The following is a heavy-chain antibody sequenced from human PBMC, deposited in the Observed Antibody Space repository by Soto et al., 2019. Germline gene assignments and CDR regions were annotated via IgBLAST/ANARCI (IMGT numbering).Heavy chain of an antibody. CDR3: ARWGSAQSPGGNYFDY. CDR1: GGTFSSYA. J-gene: IGHJ4*02. V-gene: IGHV1-69*12. D-gene: IGHD3-16*01. Sequence: QVQLVQSGAEVKKPGSSVKVSCKASGGTFSSYAISWVRQAPGQGLEWMGGIIPIFGKANYAQKFRGRVTITADESTSTAYMELSSLRSEDTAVYYCARWGSAQSPGGNYFDYWGQGTLVTVSS. CDR2: IIPIFGKA.